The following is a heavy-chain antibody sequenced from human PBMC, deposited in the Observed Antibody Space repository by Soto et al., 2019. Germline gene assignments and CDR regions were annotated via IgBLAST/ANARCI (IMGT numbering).Heavy chain of an antibody. D-gene: IGHD3-9*01. Sequence: PGGSLRLSCVVSGFTFSSYAMNWVRQAPGKGPEWVSGIGGGGDKTYYADSVKGRFTISRDDSKSTLFLHMNSLRAEDTAVYYCAKAGRFDWSPFVDYWGQGTLVTVSS. J-gene: IGHJ4*02. CDR3: AKAGRFDWSPFVDY. CDR2: IGGGGDKT. V-gene: IGHV3-23*01. CDR1: GFTFSSYA.